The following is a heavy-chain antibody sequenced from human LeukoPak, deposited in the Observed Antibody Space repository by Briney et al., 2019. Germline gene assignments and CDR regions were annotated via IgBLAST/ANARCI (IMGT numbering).Heavy chain of an antibody. V-gene: IGHV4-39*02. CDR2: IYYSGST. Sequence: SETLSLTCTVSGGSISSSSYYWGWNRQPPGKGLEWIWSIYYSGSTYYNPSLKSRVTISVDTYKNQFSLKLSYVTAADTAVYYCAREGGPYRPLDYTGQGTLVTVSS. CDR1: GGSISSSSYY. CDR3: AREGGPYRPLDY. J-gene: IGHJ4*02.